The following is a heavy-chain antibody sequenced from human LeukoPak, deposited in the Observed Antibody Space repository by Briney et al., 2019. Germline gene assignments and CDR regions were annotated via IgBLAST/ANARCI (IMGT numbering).Heavy chain of an antibody. D-gene: IGHD6-6*01. V-gene: IGHV3-11*01. CDR2: ISSGGSTT. J-gene: IGHJ4*02. Sequence: GGSLRLSCAAPGFTFSDHYISWIRQAPGKGLERVSYISSGGSTTYYTDSVKGRFTISRDNGKNALYLQMNSLRAEDTAVYYCAREIAADRGFDSWGQGTLVTVSS. CDR1: GFTFSDHY. CDR3: AREIAADRGFDS.